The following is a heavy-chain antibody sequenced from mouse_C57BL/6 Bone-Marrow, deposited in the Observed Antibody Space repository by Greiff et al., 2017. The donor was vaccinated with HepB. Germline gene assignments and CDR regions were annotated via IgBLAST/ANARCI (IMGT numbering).Heavy chain of an antibody. CDR2: IDPETGGT. Sequence: QVQLQQSGAELVRPGASVTLSCKASGYTFTDYEMHWVKQTPVHGLEWIGVIDPETGGTAYNQKFKGKAILTADKSSSTAYMELRSLTSEDSAVYYCTRSYYNGSSDWYFDVWGTGTTVTVSS. D-gene: IGHD1-1*01. J-gene: IGHJ1*03. CDR3: TRSYYNGSSDWYFDV. CDR1: GYTFTDYE. V-gene: IGHV1-15*01.